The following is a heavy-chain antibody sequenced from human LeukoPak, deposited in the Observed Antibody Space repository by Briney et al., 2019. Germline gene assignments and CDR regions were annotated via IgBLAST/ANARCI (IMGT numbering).Heavy chain of an antibody. J-gene: IGHJ4*02. CDR3: AKDETRGYSGYDLDY. CDR1: GFAFSSYG. CDR2: IWYDGSNK. V-gene: IGHV3-33*06. Sequence: GGSLRLSCAASGFAFSSYGMHWVRQAPGKGLEWVAVIWYDGSNKYYADSVRGRVTISRDNSKNTLYLQMNSLRAEDTAIYYCAKDETRGYSGYDLDYWGQGTLVTVSS. D-gene: IGHD5-12*01.